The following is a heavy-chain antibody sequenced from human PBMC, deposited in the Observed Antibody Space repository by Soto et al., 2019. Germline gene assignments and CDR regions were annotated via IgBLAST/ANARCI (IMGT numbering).Heavy chain of an antibody. Sequence: GGSLRLSCAASGFTFSSYAMSWVRQAPGKGLEWVSAISGSGGSTYYADSVKGRFTISRDNSKNTLYLQMNSLRAEDTAVYYCAKSPLLAAMQVVRYYYYMDVWGKGTTVTVSS. V-gene: IGHV3-23*01. J-gene: IGHJ6*03. CDR2: ISGSGGST. CDR1: GFTFSSYA. D-gene: IGHD2-2*01. CDR3: AKSPLLAAMQVVRYYYYMDV.